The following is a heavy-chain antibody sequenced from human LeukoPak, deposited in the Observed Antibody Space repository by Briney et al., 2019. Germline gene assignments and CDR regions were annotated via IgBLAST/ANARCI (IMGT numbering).Heavy chain of an antibody. Sequence: GGSLRLSCAASGFTFSSYAVSWVRQAPGKGLEWVSYISSSGSAIYYVDSVKGRFTVSRDNAKNSLFLQMNSPRAEDTAVYYCVRVKGSYFDYWGQGALVTVSS. J-gene: IGHJ4*02. CDR2: ISSSGSAI. CDR1: GFTFSSYA. D-gene: IGHD2-15*01. V-gene: IGHV3-48*01. CDR3: VRVKGSYFDY.